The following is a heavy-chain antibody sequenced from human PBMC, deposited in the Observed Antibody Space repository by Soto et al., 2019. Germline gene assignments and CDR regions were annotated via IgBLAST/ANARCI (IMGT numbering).Heavy chain of an antibody. V-gene: IGHV3-30*18. CDR1: GFTFSSYG. D-gene: IGHD2-2*01. CDR2: ISYDGSNK. J-gene: IGHJ4*02. Sequence: PGGSLRLSCAASGFTFSSYGMHWVRQAPGKGLEWVAVISYDGSNKYYADSVKGRFTISRDNSKNTLYLQMNSLRAEDTAVYYCAKDPTYCSSTSCFGKYYFDYWGQGTLVTVS. CDR3: AKDPTYCSSTSCFGKYYFDY.